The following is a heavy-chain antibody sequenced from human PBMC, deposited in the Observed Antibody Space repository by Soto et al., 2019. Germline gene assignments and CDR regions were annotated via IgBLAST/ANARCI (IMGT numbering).Heavy chain of an antibody. V-gene: IGHV1-18*01. CDR1: GYMFTSYG. Sequence: QVQLVQSGAEVKKPGASIKVSCKASGYMFTSYGISWVRQAPGQGPEWMGWISTYNGNTNYAQKHQGRVTMTTDTSTSTADMELRSLRSDDTAVFYCARDLGIAVAGLFQDWGQGTLVIVSS. CDR2: ISTYNGNT. CDR3: ARDLGIAVAGLFQD. J-gene: IGHJ1*01. D-gene: IGHD6-19*01.